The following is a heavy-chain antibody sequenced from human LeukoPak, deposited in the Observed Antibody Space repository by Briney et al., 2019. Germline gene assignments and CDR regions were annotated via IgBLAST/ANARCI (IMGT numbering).Heavy chain of an antibody. J-gene: IGHJ4*02. Sequence: GASVKVSCKASGGTFSSYAISWVRRAPGQGLEWMGRIIPILGIANYAQKFQGRVTITADKSTSTAYMELSSLRSEDTAVYYCARDHEDIVATIDDYWGQGTLVTVSS. CDR2: IIPILGIA. CDR1: GGTFSSYA. D-gene: IGHD5-12*01. V-gene: IGHV1-69*04. CDR3: ARDHEDIVATIDDY.